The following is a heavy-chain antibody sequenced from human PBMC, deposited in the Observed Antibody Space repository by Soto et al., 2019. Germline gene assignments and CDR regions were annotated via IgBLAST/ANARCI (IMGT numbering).Heavy chain of an antibody. CDR1: GFTVSANY. J-gene: IGHJ4*02. Sequence: GGSLRLSCAASGFTVSANYLSWVRQAPGKGLEWVSVIYADGSTHYADSVKGRFTSSRDNSENTLILQMKSLRAEDTAVYYCARKGDYSDYAFDYWGQGTLVTVSS. V-gene: IGHV3-53*01. CDR2: IYADGST. CDR3: ARKGDYSDYAFDY. D-gene: IGHD4-17*01.